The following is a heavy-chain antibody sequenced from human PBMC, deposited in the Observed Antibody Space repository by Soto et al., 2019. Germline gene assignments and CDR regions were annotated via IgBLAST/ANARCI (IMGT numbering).Heavy chain of an antibody. V-gene: IGHV3-48*03. Sequence: GSPRLSCAASGFTFSTYEMNWVRQAPAKGLEWVSYIRSSGTTIYYADSVKGRFTISRDNAENSLYLQMNSLGAEDTAVYYCARGMCHRSRYFGALDIRCQGTMVPVSS. D-gene: IGHD3-22*01. CDR3: ARGMCHRSRYFGALDI. J-gene: IGHJ3*02. CDR2: IRSSGTTI. CDR1: GFTFSTYE.